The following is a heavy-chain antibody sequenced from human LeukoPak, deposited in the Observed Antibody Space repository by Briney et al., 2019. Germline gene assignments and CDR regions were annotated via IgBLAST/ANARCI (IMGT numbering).Heavy chain of an antibody. V-gene: IGHV4-30-2*01. D-gene: IGHD5-12*01. J-gene: IGHJ3*02. CDR2: IYHSGST. CDR3: ARPTSRSGYEFDI. Sequence: SETLSLTCAVSGGSISSGGYSWSWIRQPPGKGLEWIGYIYHSGSTYYNPSLKSRVTISVDRSKNQFSLKLSSVTAADTAVYYCARPTSRSGYEFDIWGQGTMVTVSS. CDR1: GGSISSGGYS.